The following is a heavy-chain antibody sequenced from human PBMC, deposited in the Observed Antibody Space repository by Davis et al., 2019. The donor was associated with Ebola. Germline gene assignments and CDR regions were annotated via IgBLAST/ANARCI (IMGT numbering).Heavy chain of an antibody. Sequence: MPSETLSLTCTVSGGSISSSSYCWGWIRQPPGKGLEWIGSIYYSGSTYYNPSLKSRVTISVDTSKNQFSLKLSSVTAADTAVYYCARRGELELSPLFSAYYGMDVWGQGTTVTVSS. CDR3: ARRGELELSPLFSAYYGMDV. D-gene: IGHD1-7*01. J-gene: IGHJ6*02. CDR2: IYYSGST. CDR1: GGSISSSSYC. V-gene: IGHV4-39*01.